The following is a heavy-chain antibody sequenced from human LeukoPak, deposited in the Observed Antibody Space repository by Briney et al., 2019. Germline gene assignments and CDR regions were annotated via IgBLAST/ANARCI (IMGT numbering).Heavy chain of an antibody. CDR1: GFTFSSYG. CDR2: ISYDGSNK. CDR3: AKGGTPWDSYGYYYFDY. D-gene: IGHD5-18*01. V-gene: IGHV3-30*18. J-gene: IGHJ4*02. Sequence: GGSLRFSCAASGFTFSSYGMHWVRQAPGKGLEWVAVISYDGSNKYYADSVKGRFTISRDNSKNTLYLQMNSLRAEDTAVYYCAKGGTPWDSYGYYYFDYWGQGTLVTVSS.